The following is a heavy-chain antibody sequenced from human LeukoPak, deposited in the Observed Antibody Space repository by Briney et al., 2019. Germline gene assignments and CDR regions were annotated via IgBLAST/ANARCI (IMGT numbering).Heavy chain of an antibody. CDR1: GFTFSSYG. CDR3: ARVRSAYYYYYGMDV. Sequence: GGSLRLSCAASGFTFSSYGMHWVRQAPGKGLEWVAVIWYDGSNKYYADSVKGRFTISRDNSKNTLYLQMDSLRAEDTAVYYCARVRSAYYYYYGMDVWGQGTTVTVSS. V-gene: IGHV3-33*01. CDR2: IWYDGSNK. J-gene: IGHJ6*02.